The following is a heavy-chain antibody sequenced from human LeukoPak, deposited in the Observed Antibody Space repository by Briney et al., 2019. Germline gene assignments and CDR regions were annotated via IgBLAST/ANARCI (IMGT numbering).Heavy chain of an antibody. J-gene: IGHJ4*02. CDR3: PRVVRGWSDKGGSQIDY. Sequence: SETLSLTCAVSGGSISSSNGWSWVRQPPGQGLEWIGEIYHSGSTNYNPSLKSRVTISVDTSKNQFSLKLSSVTAADTAVYYCPRVVRGWSDKGGSQIDYWAQGTLVTVSS. D-gene: IGHD6-19*01. V-gene: IGHV4-4*02. CDR2: IYHSGST. CDR1: GGSISSSNG.